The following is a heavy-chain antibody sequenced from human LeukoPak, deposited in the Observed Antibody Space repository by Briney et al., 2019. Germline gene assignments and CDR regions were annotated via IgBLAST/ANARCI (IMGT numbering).Heavy chain of an antibody. CDR2: ISVSGGNT. V-gene: IGHV3-23*01. J-gene: IGHJ4*02. CDR1: GFTFSSCA. CDR3: KDVILLFADDAGYADY. Sequence: GGSLRLSCAASGFTFSSCAMIWVRQAPGKGLEWVASISVSGGNTYYADSVKGRFTISRDTSRNTLFLQMSSLKVDDTAVYCGKDVILLFADDAGYADYWGQGTLVTVSS. D-gene: IGHD2-21*01.